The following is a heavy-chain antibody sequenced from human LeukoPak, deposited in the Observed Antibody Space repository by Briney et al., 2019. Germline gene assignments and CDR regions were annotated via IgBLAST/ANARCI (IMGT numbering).Heavy chain of an antibody. Sequence: SQTLSLTCAISGDSVSSNSAAWNWIRQSPSRGLEWLGRTYYRSKWYNDYAVSVKGRITINPDTSKNQFSLQLNSVTPEDTAVYYCARGIKNDYQRSYYYYYYMDVWGKGTTVTVSS. J-gene: IGHJ6*03. CDR2: TYYRSKWYN. D-gene: IGHD2-2*01. CDR3: ARGIKNDYQRSYYYYYYMDV. V-gene: IGHV6-1*01. CDR1: GDSVSSNSAA.